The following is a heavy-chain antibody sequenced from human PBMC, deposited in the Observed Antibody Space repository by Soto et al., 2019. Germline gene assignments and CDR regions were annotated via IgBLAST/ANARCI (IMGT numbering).Heavy chain of an antibody. D-gene: IGHD3-22*01. CDR3: AVRSTYYYDSSGFDY. CDR1: GGSISSGGYS. J-gene: IGHJ4*02. CDR2: IYHSGST. Sequence: PSETLSLTCTVSGGSISSGGYSWSWIRQPPGKGLEWIGYIYHSGSTYYNPSLKSRVTISVDRSKNQFSLKLSSVTAADTAVYYCAVRSTYYYDSSGFDYWGQGTLVTVSS. V-gene: IGHV4-30-2*01.